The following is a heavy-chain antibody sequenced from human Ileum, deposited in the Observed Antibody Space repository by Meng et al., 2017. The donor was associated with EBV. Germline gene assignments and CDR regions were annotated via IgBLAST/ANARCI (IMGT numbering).Heavy chain of an antibody. Sequence: VQRPQLGVVLCRASEITSLGSVVHCWSLSGYNWSSNRKPPGRRLEGIGEITHSGSTNYKSSLKCRVTILVDSSKNQLYLKMNSVIAVDTAVYYCASCYDSRGYYELNHFDHWGQGTLVTVSS. CDR2: ITHSGST. D-gene: IGHD3-22*01. V-gene: IGHV4-34*01. CDR1: CWSLSGYN. CDR3: ASCYDSRGYYELNHFDH. J-gene: IGHJ4*02.